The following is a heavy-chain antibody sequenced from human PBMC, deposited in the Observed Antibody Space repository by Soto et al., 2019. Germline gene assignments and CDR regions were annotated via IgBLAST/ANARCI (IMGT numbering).Heavy chain of an antibody. J-gene: IGHJ5*02. D-gene: IGHD3-10*01. CDR3: AKDSQRGITMAPSNWFDP. CDR1: GFTFSSYA. Sequence: GGSLRLSCAASGFTFSSYAMSWVRQAPGKGLEWVSAISGSGGSTYYADSVKGRFTSSRDNSKNTLHLQMNSLRAEDTAVYYCAKDSQRGITMAPSNWFDPWGQGTLVTVSS. CDR2: ISGSGGST. V-gene: IGHV3-23*01.